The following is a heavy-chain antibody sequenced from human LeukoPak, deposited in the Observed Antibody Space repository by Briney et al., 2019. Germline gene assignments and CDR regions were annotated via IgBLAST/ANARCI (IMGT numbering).Heavy chain of an antibody. CDR2: IYYSGST. CDR1: GGSISSYY. V-gene: IGHV4-59*01. D-gene: IGHD2-15*01. CDR3: ARDLVGYCSGGSCYSENWFDP. J-gene: IGHJ5*02. Sequence: SETLSLTCTVSGGSISSYYWSWIRQPPGKGLEWIGYIYYSGSTNCNPSLKSRVTISVDTSKNQFSLKLSSVTAADTAVYYCARDLVGYCSGGSCYSENWFDPWGQGTLVTVSS.